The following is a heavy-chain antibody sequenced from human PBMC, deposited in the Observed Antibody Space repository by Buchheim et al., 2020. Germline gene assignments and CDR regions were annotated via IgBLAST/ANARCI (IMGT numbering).Heavy chain of an antibody. V-gene: IGHV3-11*06. D-gene: IGHD3-3*01. J-gene: IGHJ5*02. Sequence: QVQLVESGGGLVKPGGSLRLSCAASGFTFSDYYMSWIRQAPGKGLEWVSYISSSSSYTNYADSVKGRFPISSDNAKNSLSLQMNSLRAEDTAVYYCARAQGITIFGVANWFDPWGQGTL. CDR3: ARAQGITIFGVANWFDP. CDR1: GFTFSDYY. CDR2: ISSSSSYT.